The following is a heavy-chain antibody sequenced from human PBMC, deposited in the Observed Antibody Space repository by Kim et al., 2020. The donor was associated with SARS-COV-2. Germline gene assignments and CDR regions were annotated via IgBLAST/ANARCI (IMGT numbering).Heavy chain of an antibody. CDR1: GYTFTNHN. V-gene: IGHV7-4-1*02. D-gene: IGHD1-7*01. J-gene: IGHJ6*02. CDR2: IDTKTGNP. Sequence: ASVKVSCKASGYTFTNHNMNWVRQAPGQGLESMGWIDTKTGNPMYAQGFTGRFVFSLDTSVNTAHLQISLLEADDTALYYCARGTAGYYGMDVWGQRTAVSVSS. CDR3: ARGTAGYYGMDV.